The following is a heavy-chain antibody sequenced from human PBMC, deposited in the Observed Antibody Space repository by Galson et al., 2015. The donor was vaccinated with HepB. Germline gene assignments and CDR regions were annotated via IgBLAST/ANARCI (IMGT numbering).Heavy chain of an antibody. Sequence: SLRLSCAASGFTFSSYAMHWVRQAPGKGLEWVAVISYDGSNKYYADSVKGRFTISRDNSKNTLYLQMNSLRAEDTAVYYCAGGYYAWYYGMDVWGQGTTVTVSS. CDR1: GFTFSSYA. J-gene: IGHJ6*02. D-gene: IGHD3-22*01. CDR3: AGGYYAWYYGMDV. CDR2: ISYDGSNK. V-gene: IGHV3-30-3*01.